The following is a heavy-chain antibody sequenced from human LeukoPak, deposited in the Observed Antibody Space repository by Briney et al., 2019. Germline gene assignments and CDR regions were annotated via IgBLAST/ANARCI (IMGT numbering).Heavy chain of an antibody. V-gene: IGHV3-7*03. CDR1: GFTFSRYW. CDR2: IKQDGSEK. J-gene: IGHJ5*02. CDR3: ARGGLYCSGGSCLIWFDP. Sequence: GGPLRLSFAASGFTFSRYWMSRVRQAPGKGLEWVANIKQDGSEKYYVDSVKGRFTISRDNAKNSLYLQMNSLRAEDTAVYYCARGGLYCSGGSCLIWFDPWGQGTLVTVSS. D-gene: IGHD2-15*01.